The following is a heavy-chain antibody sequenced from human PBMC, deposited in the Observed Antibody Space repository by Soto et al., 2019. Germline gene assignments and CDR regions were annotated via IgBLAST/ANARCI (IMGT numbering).Heavy chain of an antibody. V-gene: IGHV3-30*18. CDR3: AKGILSATIGPYAMDV. Sequence: GGSLRLSCEASGFAFRSYAMHWVRQAPGKGLEWVGVISYDGGNIYYADSVKGRFTISRDNSKNTLYVQVKSLRPEDTAVYYCAKGILSATIGPYAMDVWGQGTTVTVSS. J-gene: IGHJ6*02. CDR1: GFAFRSYA. CDR2: ISYDGGNI. D-gene: IGHD3-16*01.